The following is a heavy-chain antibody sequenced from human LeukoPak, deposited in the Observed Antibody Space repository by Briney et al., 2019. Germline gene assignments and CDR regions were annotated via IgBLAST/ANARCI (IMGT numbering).Heavy chain of an antibody. V-gene: IGHV1-18*01. CDR1: GYTFTSYG. J-gene: IGHJ5*02. CDR3: ARDPHIVVVPAAIRGWFDP. Sequence: ASVKVSCKASGYTFTSYGISWVRQAPGQGLEWMGWISAYNGNTNYAQKLQGRATMTTDTSTSTAYMELRSLRSDDTAVYYCARDPHIVVVPAAIRGWFDPWGQGTLVTVSS. D-gene: IGHD2-2*02. CDR2: ISAYNGNT.